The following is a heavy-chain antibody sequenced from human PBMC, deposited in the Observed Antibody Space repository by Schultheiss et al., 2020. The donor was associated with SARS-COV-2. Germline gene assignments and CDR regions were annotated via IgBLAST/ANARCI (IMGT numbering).Heavy chain of an antibody. CDR1: GGSISSSNW. CDR2: IYHSGST. D-gene: IGHD2-2*01. Sequence: SETLSLTCAVSGGSISSSNWWSWVRQPPGKWLEWIGEIYHSGSTNYNPSLKSRVTISVDKSKNQFSLKLSSVTAADTAVYYCARDSPCSSTSCYFIYYYMDVWGKGTTVTVSS. CDR3: ARDSPCSSTSCYFIYYYMDV. J-gene: IGHJ6*03. V-gene: IGHV4-4*02.